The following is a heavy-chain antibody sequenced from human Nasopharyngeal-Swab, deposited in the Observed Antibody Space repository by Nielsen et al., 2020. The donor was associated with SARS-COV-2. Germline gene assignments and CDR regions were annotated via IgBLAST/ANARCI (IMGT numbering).Heavy chain of an antibody. CDR2: IYYSGNT. D-gene: IGHD3-10*01. CDR3: ARGWAGHYFDY. V-gene: IGHV4-31*03. J-gene: IGHJ4*02. CDR1: GGSITSGGFY. Sequence: SETLSLTCTVSGGSITSGGFYWTWIRQHPGKGLEWIGYIYYSGNTYYSPSLESRITISVDTSKNQFSLKLNSVTAADTAVYYCARGWAGHYFDYWGRGTLVTVSS.